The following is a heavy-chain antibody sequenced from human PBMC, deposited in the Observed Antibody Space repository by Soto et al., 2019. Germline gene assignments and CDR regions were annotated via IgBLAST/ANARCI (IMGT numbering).Heavy chain of an antibody. CDR1: GFTFSRYA. Sequence: QVHLVESGGGVVQPGGSLRLSCVASGFTFSRYAMHWVRQAPGQGLEWVAVISRDGSSKYYGDSVKGRFTVSRDNSNNTLYLSMTSLRPDDTAVFYCARSRTGAVTDSINFWGQGTLVTVSS. D-gene: IGHD2-8*02. J-gene: IGHJ4*02. CDR2: ISRDGSSK. V-gene: IGHV3-30-3*01. CDR3: ARSRTGAVTDSINF.